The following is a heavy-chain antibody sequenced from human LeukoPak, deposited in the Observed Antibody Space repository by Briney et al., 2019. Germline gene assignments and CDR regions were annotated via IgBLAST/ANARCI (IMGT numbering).Heavy chain of an antibody. J-gene: IGHJ4*02. Sequence: SQTLSLTCTVSGGSISSGSYFWSWLRQPAGKGLEWIGRIHTSGSTNYNPSLKSRVTISVDTSKNQFSLKLSSVTAADTAVYYCARVEVLYSSSWITTDYWGQGTLVTVSS. CDR3: ARVEVLYSSSWITTDY. D-gene: IGHD6-13*01. CDR2: IHTSGST. V-gene: IGHV4-61*02. CDR1: GGSISSGSYF.